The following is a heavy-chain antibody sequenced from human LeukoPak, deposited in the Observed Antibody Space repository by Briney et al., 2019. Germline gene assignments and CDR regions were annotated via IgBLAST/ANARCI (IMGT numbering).Heavy chain of an antibody. J-gene: IGHJ5*02. Sequence: GASVKVSCKASGYTFTGSYMHWVRQAPGQGLEWMGWINPNSGGTNYAQKFQGRVTMTRDTSISTAYMELSRLRSDDTAVYYCARDSGEYSSSSRRSRRNWFDPWGQGTLVTVSS. V-gene: IGHV1-2*02. CDR1: GYTFTGSY. CDR3: ARDSGEYSSSSRRSRRNWFDP. CDR2: INPNSGGT. D-gene: IGHD6-6*01.